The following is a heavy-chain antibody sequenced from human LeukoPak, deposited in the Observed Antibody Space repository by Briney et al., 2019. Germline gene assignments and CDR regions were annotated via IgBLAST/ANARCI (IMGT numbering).Heavy chain of an antibody. CDR2: ISSSSSTI. CDR3: VKGQLLSDLPNWFDP. Sequence: GGSLRLSCAASGFTFSSYSMNWVRQAPGKGLEWVSYISSSSSTINYADSVKGRFTISRDNAKNSLYLKMNSLRDEDTPVYYCVKGQLLSDLPNWFDPWGQGTLVTVSS. V-gene: IGHV3-48*02. CDR1: GFTFSSYS. J-gene: IGHJ5*02. D-gene: IGHD2-2*01.